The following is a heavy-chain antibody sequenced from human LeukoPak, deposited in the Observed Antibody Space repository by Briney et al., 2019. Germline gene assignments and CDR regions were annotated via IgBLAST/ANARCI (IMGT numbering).Heavy chain of an antibody. D-gene: IGHD3-22*01. J-gene: IGHJ4*02. CDR2: ISGSGGST. Sequence: GGSLRLSCAASGFTFSSYAMSWVRQAPGKGLEWVSAISGSGGSTYYADSVKGRFIISRDNSKNTLYLQMNSLRAEDTAVYYCAKVSYYDSSGYSVFDYWGQGTLVTVSS. V-gene: IGHV3-23*01. CDR3: AKVSYYDSSGYSVFDY. CDR1: GFTFSSYA.